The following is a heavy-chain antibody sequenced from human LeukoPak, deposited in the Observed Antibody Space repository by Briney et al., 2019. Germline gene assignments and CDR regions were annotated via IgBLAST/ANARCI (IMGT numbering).Heavy chain of an antibody. CDR2: ISSNGGST. J-gene: IGHJ6*02. CDR3: ARGGVDIVATKGAAELWDQKVYYYGMDV. CDR1: GFTFSSYA. D-gene: IGHD5-12*01. V-gene: IGHV3-64*01. Sequence: PGGSLRLSCAASGFTFSSYAMHWVRQAPGKGLEYVSAISSNGGSTYYANSVKGRFTISRDNSKNTLYLQMGSLRAEDMAVYYCARGGVDIVATKGAAELWDQKVYYYGMDVWGQGTTVTVSS.